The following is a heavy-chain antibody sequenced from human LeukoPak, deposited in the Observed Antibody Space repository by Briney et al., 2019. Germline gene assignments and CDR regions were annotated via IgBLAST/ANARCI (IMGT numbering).Heavy chain of an antibody. CDR2: IYYSGST. CDR1: GGSISSYY. J-gene: IGHJ5*02. V-gene: IGHV4-59*12. Sequence: SETLSLTCTVSGGSISSYYWSWIRQPPGKGLEWIGYIYYSGSTNYNPSLKSRVTISVDTSKNQFSLKLSSVTAADTAVYYCSREGEYSNRLDPWGQGTLVTVSS. CDR3: SREGEYSNRLDP. D-gene: IGHD4-11*01.